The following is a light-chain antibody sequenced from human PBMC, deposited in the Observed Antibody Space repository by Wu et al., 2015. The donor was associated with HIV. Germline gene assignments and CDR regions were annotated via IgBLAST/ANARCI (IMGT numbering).Light chain of an antibody. CDR1: QGISTY. Sequence: DIHLTQPPSFLSASVGDRVTITCRASQGISTYLAWYQQKPGQAPKLLIYAASTLQSGVPSRFGGSGSGIEFTLTISSLQPEDFATYYCQQLNSYPLTFGGGTQVE. V-gene: IGKV1-9*01. J-gene: IGKJ4*01. CDR2: AAS. CDR3: QQLNSYPLT.